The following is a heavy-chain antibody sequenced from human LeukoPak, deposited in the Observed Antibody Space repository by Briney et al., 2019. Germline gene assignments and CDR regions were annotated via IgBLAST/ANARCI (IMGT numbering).Heavy chain of an antibody. CDR1: GGSISSGGYY. CDR2: IYYSGST. V-gene: IGHV4-31*03. D-gene: IGHD6-19*01. J-gene: IGHJ5*02. Sequence: SQTLSLTCTVSGGSISSGGYYWSWIRQHPGKGLEWIGYIYYSGSTYYNPSLKSRVTISVDTSKNQFSLKLSSVTAADTAVYYCARGWQWLVKTNRKYNWFDPWGQGTLVTVSS. CDR3: ARGWQWLVKTNRKYNWFDP.